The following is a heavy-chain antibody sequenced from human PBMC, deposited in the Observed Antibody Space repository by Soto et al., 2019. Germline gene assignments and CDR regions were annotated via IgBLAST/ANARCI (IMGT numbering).Heavy chain of an antibody. J-gene: IGHJ4*02. CDR1: GFTFSSYA. D-gene: IGHD6-19*01. Sequence: GGSLRLSCAASGFTFSSYAMSWVRQAPGKGLEWVSAISGSGGSTYYADSVKGRFTISRDNSKNTLYLQMNSLRAEDTAVYYCAKDQATFYSSGWYSQFWHFDYWGQGTLVTVSS. V-gene: IGHV3-23*01. CDR3: AKDQATFYSSGWYSQFWHFDY. CDR2: ISGSGGST.